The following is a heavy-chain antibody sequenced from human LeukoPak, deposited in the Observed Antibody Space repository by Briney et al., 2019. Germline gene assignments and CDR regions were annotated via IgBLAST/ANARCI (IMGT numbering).Heavy chain of an antibody. Sequence: SETLSLTCTVSGGSISSYYWSWLRQPPGKGLEWIGYIYYGGSTNYNPSLKSRVTISVDTSKNQFSLKLSSVTAADTAVYYCARQGGYKSPCDYWGQGTLVTVSS. CDR2: IYYGGST. D-gene: IGHD1-14*01. CDR3: ARQGGYKSPCDY. V-gene: IGHV4-59*08. J-gene: IGHJ4*02. CDR1: GGSISSYY.